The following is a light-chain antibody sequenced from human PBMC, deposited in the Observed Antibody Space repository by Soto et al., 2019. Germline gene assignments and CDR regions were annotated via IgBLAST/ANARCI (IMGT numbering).Light chain of an antibody. Sequence: DIQLTQSPSFLSASVGDRLTITCRASQDIRSSLAWYQQKPGNAPNLLLYTVSTLQSGDPSRFSGSRCGTVFTITISILQAEDFATYYCQQFNSSPFTFGGGTKVEI. CDR2: TVS. J-gene: IGKJ4*01. V-gene: IGKV1-9*01. CDR3: QQFNSSPFT. CDR1: QDIRSS.